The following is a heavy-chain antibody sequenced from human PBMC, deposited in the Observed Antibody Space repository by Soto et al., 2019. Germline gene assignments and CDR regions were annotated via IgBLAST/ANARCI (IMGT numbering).Heavy chain of an antibody. CDR1: GFTFSDYH. CDR2: ISSTGGTM. CDR3: ARDATVGNDY. Sequence: QVPLVESGGGLVKPGGSLRLSCAASGFTFSDYHMSWIRQAPGKGLEWLSFISSTGGTMHYAGSVKGRFTISRDNAKKSLYLQMNSLRAEDTAVYYCARDATVGNDYWGQGTLVTVSS. V-gene: IGHV3-11*01. D-gene: IGHD4-17*01. J-gene: IGHJ4*02.